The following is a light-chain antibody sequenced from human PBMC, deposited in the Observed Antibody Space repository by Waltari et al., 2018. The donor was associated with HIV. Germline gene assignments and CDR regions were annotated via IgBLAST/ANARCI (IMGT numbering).Light chain of an antibody. CDR1: SSDIGGYNH. Sequence: QSALTQPPPAPGSPGPSVTMSCTGTSSDIGGYNHVSWYQQHPGKAPKLIMTEVTKRPSGVPARCSGSKSGNTASLTVSGLQAEDEAHYYCASYAPTNKFYVLFGGGTTLTVL. V-gene: IGLV2-8*01. CDR2: EVT. CDR3: ASYAPTNKFYVL. J-gene: IGLJ2*01.